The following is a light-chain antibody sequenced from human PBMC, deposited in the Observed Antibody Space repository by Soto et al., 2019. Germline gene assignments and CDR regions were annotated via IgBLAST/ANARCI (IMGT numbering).Light chain of an antibody. CDR1: QSVLYSSNNKNY. CDR2: WAS. CDR3: QQYYSTPLCT. J-gene: IGKJ2*02. V-gene: IGKV4-1*01. Sequence: DIVMTQSPDSLAVSLGERATINCKSSQSVLYSSNNKNYLAWYQQKPGQPPKLLIYWASTRESGVPDRFSGSGSGTDFTLTISSLQAEDVAVYCCQQYYSTPLCTFGQGTKLEIK.